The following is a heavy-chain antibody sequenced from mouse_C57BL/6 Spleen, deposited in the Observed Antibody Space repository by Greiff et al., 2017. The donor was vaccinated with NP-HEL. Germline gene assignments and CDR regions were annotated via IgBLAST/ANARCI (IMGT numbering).Heavy chain of an antibody. V-gene: IGHV1-76*01. CDR2: IYPGSGNT. CDR3: ARSGSRAMDY. J-gene: IGHJ4*01. D-gene: IGHD1-1*01. CDR1: GYTFTDYY. Sequence: QVHVKQSGAELVRPGASVKLSCKASGYTFTDYYINWVKQRPGQGLEWIARIYPGSGNTYYNEKFKGKATLTAEKSSSTAYMQLSILTSEDSAVYFCARSGSRAMDYWGQGTSVTVSS.